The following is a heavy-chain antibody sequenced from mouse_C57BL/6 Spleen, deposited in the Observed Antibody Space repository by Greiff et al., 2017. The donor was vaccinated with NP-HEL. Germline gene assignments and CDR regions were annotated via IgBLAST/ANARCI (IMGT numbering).Heavy chain of an antibody. J-gene: IGHJ2*01. CDR2: IHPNSGST. V-gene: IGHV1-64*01. CDR1: GYTFTSYW. Sequence: QVQLQQPGAELVKPGASVKLSCKASGYTFTSYWMHWVKQRPGQGLEWIGMIHPNSGSTNYNEKFKSKATLTVDKSSSTAYMQLSSLTSEDSAVYYCARRGIYYGDGFDYWGQGTTLTVSS. D-gene: IGHD2-13*01. CDR3: ARRGIYYGDGFDY.